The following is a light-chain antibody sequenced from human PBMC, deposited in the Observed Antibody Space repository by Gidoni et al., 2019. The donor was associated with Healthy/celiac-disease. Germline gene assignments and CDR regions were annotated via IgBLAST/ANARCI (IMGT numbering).Light chain of an antibody. CDR2: GAS. V-gene: IGKV3-15*01. Sequence: EIVMTQSPATLSVSPGERATLSCRASQCVSSHLAWYQQKPGQAPRLLIYGASNRATGIPARFSGSWSGKEFTLTISSLQSEDFAVYYRQQYNNWPPYTFGQGTKLEIK. CDR3: QQYNNWPPYT. CDR1: QCVSSH. J-gene: IGKJ2*01.